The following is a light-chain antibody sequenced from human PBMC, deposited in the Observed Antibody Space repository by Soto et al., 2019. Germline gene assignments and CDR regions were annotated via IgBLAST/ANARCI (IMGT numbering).Light chain of an antibody. V-gene: IGKV3-20*01. CDR2: GAS. Sequence: EIVLTQSPGTLSLSPGERDTLYCRPSQSVSSNYITWYKQKPGQAPRRLIVGASSRATATPERGSGRGSGKDCTRTSSRLEPEDFAVYYCHQYDTIVQTFGQGTKVDIK. J-gene: IGKJ1*01. CDR1: QSVSSNY. CDR3: HQYDTIVQT.